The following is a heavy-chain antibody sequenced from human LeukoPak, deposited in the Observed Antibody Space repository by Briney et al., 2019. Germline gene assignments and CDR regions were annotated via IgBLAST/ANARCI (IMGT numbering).Heavy chain of an antibody. Sequence: PGGSLRLSCAASGFTFSDYYMSWIRQAPGKGLEWVSAISGSGGSTYYADSVKGRFTISRDNSKNTLYLQMNSLRAEDTAAYYCAKDWDSGYDHAFDIWGQGTMVTVSS. V-gene: IGHV3-23*01. CDR1: GFTFSDYY. CDR3: AKDWDSGYDHAFDI. CDR2: ISGSGGST. J-gene: IGHJ3*02. D-gene: IGHD5-12*01.